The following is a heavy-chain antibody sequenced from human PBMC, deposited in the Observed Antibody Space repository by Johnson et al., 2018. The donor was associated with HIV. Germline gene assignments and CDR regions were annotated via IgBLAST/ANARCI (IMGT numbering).Heavy chain of an antibody. J-gene: IGHJ3*02. V-gene: IGHV3-23*04. CDR2: ISGSGGTT. Sequence: VQLVESGGGLVQPGGSLRLSCAASRFTFSTYAMSWVRQAPGKGLEWVSGISGSGGTTYYADSVKGRFTISRDNSKNTLYLQMNSRSAEDTAIDYWGKDRSGGYQGDDALDSWGQGTMVTVSS. D-gene: IGHD1-26*01. CDR1: RFTFSTYA. CDR3: GKDRSGGYQGDDALDS.